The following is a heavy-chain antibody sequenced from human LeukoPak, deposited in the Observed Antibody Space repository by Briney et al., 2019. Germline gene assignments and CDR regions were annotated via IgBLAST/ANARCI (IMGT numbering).Heavy chain of an antibody. CDR3: ARVWADYGDYSPYFEY. CDR2: ISSSSSYI. J-gene: IGHJ4*02. V-gene: IGHV3-21*01. Sequence: GGSLRLSCAASGFTFSSYSMNWVRQAPGKGLEWVSSISSSSSYIYYADSVKGRFTISRDNAKNSLYLQMNSLRAEDTAVYYCARVWADYGDYSPYFEYWGQGTLVTVSS. CDR1: GFTFSSYS. D-gene: IGHD4-17*01.